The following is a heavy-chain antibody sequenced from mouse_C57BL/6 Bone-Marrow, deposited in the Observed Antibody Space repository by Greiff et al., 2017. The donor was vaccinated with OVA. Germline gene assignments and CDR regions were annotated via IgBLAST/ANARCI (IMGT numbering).Heavy chain of an antibody. CDR2: ISSGSSTI. CDR1: GFTFSDYG. D-gene: IGHD1-1*01. V-gene: IGHV5-17*01. CDR3: SRQWYGSSYGY. Sequence: EVQLQESGGGLVKPGGSLKLSCAASGFTFSDYGMHWVRQAPEKGLEWVAYISSGSSTIYYADTVKGRFTLYRDNAKHTLFLQMTSLRSEDTPLYYCSRQWYGSSYGYWGQGTTLTVSS. J-gene: IGHJ2*01.